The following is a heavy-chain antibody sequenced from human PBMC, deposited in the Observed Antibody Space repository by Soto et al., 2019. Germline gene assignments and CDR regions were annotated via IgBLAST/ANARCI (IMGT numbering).Heavy chain of an antibody. D-gene: IGHD2-2*01. J-gene: IGHJ3*01. CDR3: ASRVVVVPAAMYSGHL. V-gene: IGHV1-3*01. CDR1: GYSFPSSV. Sequence: GAPVKVSSKASGYSFPSSVMHWGRQAPGQSLEWMGWISAGNGDTKSSQKFQGRLPVTRDTSATTASMRLRSLRSEDTAVYYCASRVVVVPAAMYSGHLWGQGTMVTVSS. CDR2: ISAGNGDT.